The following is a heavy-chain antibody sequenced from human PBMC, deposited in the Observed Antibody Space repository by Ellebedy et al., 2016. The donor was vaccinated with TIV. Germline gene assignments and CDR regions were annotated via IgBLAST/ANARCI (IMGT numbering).Heavy chain of an antibody. CDR1: GYSLSSSA. CDR2: INTSTGDP. V-gene: IGHV7-4-1*01. CDR3: AIELLIGLTGTDAFDI. Sequence: AASVKVSCKASGYSLSSSALNWVRQAPGQGLEWMGWINTSTGDPTYAQGFRGRFVFSLDTSVSTAYLQIHDLQVEDTAIYYCAIELLIGLTGTDAFDIWGQGTMVTVSS. D-gene: IGHD1-1*01. J-gene: IGHJ3*02.